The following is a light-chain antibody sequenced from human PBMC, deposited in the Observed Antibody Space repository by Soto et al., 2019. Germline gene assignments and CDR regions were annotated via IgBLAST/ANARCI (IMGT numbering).Light chain of an antibody. Sequence: NFMLTQPHSVSESPGKTVTISCTRSSGSIASNYLQWYQQRPGSAPTTVIYEDNQRPSGVPDRFSGSIDSSSNSASLTISGLKTEDEADYSCQSYDSSKGVFGGVTNVTVL. CDR1: SGSIASNY. J-gene: IGLJ2*01. CDR2: EDN. CDR3: QSYDSSKGV. V-gene: IGLV6-57*03.